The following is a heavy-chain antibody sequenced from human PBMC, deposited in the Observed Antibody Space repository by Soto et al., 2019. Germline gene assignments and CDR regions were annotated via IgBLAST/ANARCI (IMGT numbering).Heavy chain of an antibody. V-gene: IGHV3-33*01. J-gene: IGHJ4*02. Sequence: QVLLVESGGGVAQPGRSLRLSCAASKSIFTGYGMHWVRQTPGKGLEWVAVIRFDGTDEHYADSVKGRFTISRDNSKNMLYMQMNSLRVEGTDLYYWAREGIGGTAFRWFLDYWGQGTLGTVSS. D-gene: IGHD1-1*01. CDR2: IRFDGTDE. CDR1: KSIFTGYG. CDR3: AREGIGGTAFRWFLDY.